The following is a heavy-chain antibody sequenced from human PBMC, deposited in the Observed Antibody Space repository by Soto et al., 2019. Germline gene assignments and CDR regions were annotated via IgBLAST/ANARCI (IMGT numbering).Heavy chain of an antibody. CDR1: GRSFRGYC. CDR3: ATCRGVRGVIRSTYYYYGLDG. V-gene: IGHV4-34*01. CDR2: INHSGST. Sequence: SETLSFTCAVYGRSFRGYCWTWFRQPPGKGLEWIGEINHSGSTNYNPSLKRRVTISVDTSKNHSSLKLSAVSAADTAVYYCATCRGVRGVIRSTYYYYGLDGRDQGTRVTVAS. D-gene: IGHD3-10*01. J-gene: IGHJ6*02.